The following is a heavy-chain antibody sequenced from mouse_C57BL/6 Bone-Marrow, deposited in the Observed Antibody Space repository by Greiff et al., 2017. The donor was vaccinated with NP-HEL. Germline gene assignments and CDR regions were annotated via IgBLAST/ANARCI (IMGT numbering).Heavy chain of an antibody. J-gene: IGHJ1*03. D-gene: IGHD1-1*01. CDR1: GYTFTSYW. CDR2: IDPNSGGT. V-gene: IGHV1-72*01. Sequence: QVQLKQPGADLVKPGASVKLSCKASGYTFTSYWMHWVKQRPGRGLEWIGRIDPNSGGTKFNEKFKTKATLTVDKPSSTAYMQRSSLTSEDSAVYYCARYYYGSRGWYFDVWGTGTTVTGSS. CDR3: ARYYYGSRGWYFDV.